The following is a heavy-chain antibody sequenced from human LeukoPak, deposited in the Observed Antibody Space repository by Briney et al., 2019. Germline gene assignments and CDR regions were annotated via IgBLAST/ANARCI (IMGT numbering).Heavy chain of an antibody. D-gene: IGHD5-18*01. Sequence: GGSLRLSCAASGFTFSSYSMNWVRQAPGKGLEWVSYISSSSSTIYYADSVKGRFTISRDNAKNSLYLQMNSLRAEDTAVYYCARDLITGSRIQLWLGDYWGQGTLVTVSS. CDR3: ARDLITGSRIQLWLGDY. J-gene: IGHJ4*02. CDR1: GFTFSSYS. CDR2: ISSSSSTI. V-gene: IGHV3-48*01.